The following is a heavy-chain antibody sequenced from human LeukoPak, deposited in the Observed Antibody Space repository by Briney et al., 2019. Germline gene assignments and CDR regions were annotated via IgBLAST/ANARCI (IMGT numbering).Heavy chain of an antibody. V-gene: IGHV3-30*01. D-gene: IGHD6-13*01. Sequence: PGGSLRLSCAASGFTFSIYAIHWVRQAPGKGLEWVSAISHDGSNIFYADSVKGRFTISRDNSKNTLYLQMNSLKAEDTSMYYCARGYSSSWFSSNLDYWGQGILVTVSS. CDR3: ARGYSSSWFSSNLDY. J-gene: IGHJ4*02. CDR2: ISHDGSNI. CDR1: GFTFSIYA.